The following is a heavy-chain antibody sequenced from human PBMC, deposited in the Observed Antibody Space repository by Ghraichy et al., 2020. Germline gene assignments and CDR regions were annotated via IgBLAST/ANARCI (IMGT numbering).Heavy chain of an antibody. V-gene: IGHV4-61*02. Sequence: SETLSHTCTVSGGSISSGSYYWSWIRQPAGKGLEWIGRIYTSGSTNYNPSLKSRVTISVDTSKNQFSLKLSSVTAADTAVYYRARASPIDSSGYYWGFDYWGQGTLVTVSS. CDR3: ARASPIDSSGYYWGFDY. CDR2: IYTSGST. J-gene: IGHJ4*02. CDR1: GGSISSGSYY. D-gene: IGHD3-22*01.